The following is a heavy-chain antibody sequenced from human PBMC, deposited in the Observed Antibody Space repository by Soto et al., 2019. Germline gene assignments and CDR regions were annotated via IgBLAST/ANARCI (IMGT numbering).Heavy chain of an antibody. Sequence: GASVKLSCKASGFTFAISAGQWVRQDQRQRLEWIGWIVVGSGNTNYAQKFQERVTITRDMSTSTAYMELSSLRSEDTAVYYCAADYGLRYFDWFPSFDPWGQGTLVTVSS. CDR1: GFTFAISA. D-gene: IGHD3-9*01. CDR3: AADYGLRYFDWFPSFDP. V-gene: IGHV1-58*01. CDR2: IVVGSGNT. J-gene: IGHJ5*02.